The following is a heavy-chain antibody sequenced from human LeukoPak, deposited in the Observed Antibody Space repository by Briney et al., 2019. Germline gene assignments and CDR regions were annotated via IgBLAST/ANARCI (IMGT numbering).Heavy chain of an antibody. J-gene: IGHJ6*02. CDR2: IIPILGIA. CDR1: GGTFSGDA. CDR3: AGDSGTPTYYYGMDV. Sequence: RASVKVSCKASGGTFSGDAISWVRQAPGQGREWMGRIIPILGIANYAQKFQGRVTITADKSTSTAYMELSSLRSEDTAVYYCAGDSGTPTYYYGMDVWGQGTTVTVSS. D-gene: IGHD3-10*01. V-gene: IGHV1-69*04.